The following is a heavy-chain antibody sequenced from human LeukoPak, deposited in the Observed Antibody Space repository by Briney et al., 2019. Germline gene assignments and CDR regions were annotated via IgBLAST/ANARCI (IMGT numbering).Heavy chain of an antibody. CDR3: AREGAKAYSRSHYFDY. D-gene: IGHD6-13*01. Sequence: ASVKVSCKASGGTFSSYAISWVRQAPGQGLEWMGGIIPIFGTANYAQKFQGRVTITTDESTSTAYMELSSLRSEDTAVYYCAREGAKAYSRSHYFDYWGQGTLVNVSS. CDR1: GGTFSSYA. CDR2: IIPIFGTA. J-gene: IGHJ4*01. V-gene: IGHV1-69*05.